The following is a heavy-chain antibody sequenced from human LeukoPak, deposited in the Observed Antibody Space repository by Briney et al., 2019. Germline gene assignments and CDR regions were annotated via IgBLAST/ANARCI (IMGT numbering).Heavy chain of an antibody. CDR1: GGTFSHYA. D-gene: IGHD5-12*01. Sequence: SVKVSCKASGGTFSHYAISWVRQAPGQGLEWMGRIISILGIDNYAQKFQGRVTITADKPTSTAYMELSSLRSEDTAVYYCAKLVATSKTTDYWGQGTLVTASS. CDR3: AKLVATSKTTDY. J-gene: IGHJ4*02. CDR2: IISILGID. V-gene: IGHV1-69*04.